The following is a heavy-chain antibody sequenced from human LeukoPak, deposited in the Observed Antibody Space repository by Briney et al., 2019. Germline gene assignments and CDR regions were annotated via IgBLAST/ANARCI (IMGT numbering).Heavy chain of an antibody. CDR2: IWYDGSNK. Sequence: GRSLRLSCAASGFTFSNYDMHWVRQAPGKGLEWVAVIWYDGSNKYYADSVRGRFTISRDNSKNTLYLQMNSLRAEDTAVYYCASYVLGDTFDIWGQGTMVPVSS. V-gene: IGHV3-33*01. J-gene: IGHJ3*02. CDR3: ASYVLGDTFDI. CDR1: GFTFSNYD. D-gene: IGHD3-3*02.